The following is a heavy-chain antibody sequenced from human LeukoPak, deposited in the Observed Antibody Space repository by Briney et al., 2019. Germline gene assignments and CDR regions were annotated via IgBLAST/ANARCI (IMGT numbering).Heavy chain of an antibody. CDR2: IYYSGST. CDR1: GGSISSYY. J-gene: IGHJ4*02. D-gene: IGHD3-10*01. V-gene: IGHV4-59*12. Sequence: KPSETLSLTCSVSGGSISSYYWSWIRQPPGKGLEWIGYIYYSGSTNYNPSLKSRVTISVDTSKNQFSLKLSSVTAADTAVYYCARGVLLSFGELPSYFDYWGQGTLVTVSS. CDR3: ARGVLLSFGELPSYFDY.